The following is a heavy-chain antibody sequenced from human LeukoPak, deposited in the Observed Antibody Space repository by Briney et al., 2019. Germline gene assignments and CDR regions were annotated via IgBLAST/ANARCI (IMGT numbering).Heavy chain of an antibody. D-gene: IGHD3-10*01. Sequence: GGSLRLSCEASGFTFSDYWMTWVRQAPGKGLEWVANIKQDGSLNFYLDSVKGRFTISRDNAKNSVYLEMTSLGAEDTALYYCATYTQHFGAPGTDYWGQGTLVTVSS. CDR3: ATYTQHFGAPGTDY. CDR2: IKQDGSLN. J-gene: IGHJ4*02. V-gene: IGHV3-7*01. CDR1: GFTFSDYW.